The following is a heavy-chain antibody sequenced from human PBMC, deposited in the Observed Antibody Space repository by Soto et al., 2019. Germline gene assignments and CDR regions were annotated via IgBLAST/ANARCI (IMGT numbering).Heavy chain of an antibody. Sequence: SESRSRTWVVSGGSITSYHWSWIRQFPGKGLEWIAYTAYTGNTTYIPSLMILVTISIDTSKNQFSLNLTSMTAAATPVYFSARAMPARFTHYFDPWRQGTLVTVSS. CDR2: TAYTGNT. V-gene: IGHV4-59*12. D-gene: IGHD1-26*01. CDR1: GGSITSYH. CDR3: ARAMPARFTHYFDP. J-gene: IGHJ5*02.